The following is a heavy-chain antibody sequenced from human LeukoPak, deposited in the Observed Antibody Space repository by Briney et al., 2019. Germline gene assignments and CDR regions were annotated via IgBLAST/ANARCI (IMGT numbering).Heavy chain of an antibody. CDR3: ARGLGGYSSGWRNIIPNWFDP. J-gene: IGHJ5*02. V-gene: IGHV3-21*01. D-gene: IGHD6-19*01. CDR2: ISSSSSYI. Sequence: EGSLRLSCAASGFTFSSYSMNWVRQAPGKGLEWVSSISSSSSYIYYADSVKGRFTISRDNAKNSLYLQMNSLRAEDTAVYYCARGLGGYSSGWRNIIPNWFDPWGQGTLVTVSS. CDR1: GFTFSSYS.